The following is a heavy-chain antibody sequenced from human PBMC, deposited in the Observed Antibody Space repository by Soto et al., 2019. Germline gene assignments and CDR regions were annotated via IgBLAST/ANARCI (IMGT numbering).Heavy chain of an antibody. Sequence: SETLSLTCAVYGGSFSGYYWSRIRQPPGKGLEWIGEINHSGSTNYNPSLKSRVTISVDTSKNQFSLKLSSVTAADTAVYYCARGIVVVPAAMRRTYYMDVWGKGTTVTVSS. CDR1: GGSFSGYY. V-gene: IGHV4-34*01. D-gene: IGHD2-2*01. CDR3: ARGIVVVPAAMRRTYYMDV. J-gene: IGHJ6*03. CDR2: INHSGST.